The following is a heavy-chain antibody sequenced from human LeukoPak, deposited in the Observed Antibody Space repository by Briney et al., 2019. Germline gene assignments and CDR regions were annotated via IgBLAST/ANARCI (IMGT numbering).Heavy chain of an antibody. J-gene: IGHJ6*03. Sequence: PETLSLTCAVYGGSFSGYYWSWIRQPPGKGLEWIGEINHSGSTNYNPSLKSRVTISVDTSKNQFSLKLSSVTAADTAVYYCARPSYYYDSSGYSHNYYYYYYMDVWGKGTTVTVSS. CDR3: ARPSYYYDSSGYSHNYYYYYYMDV. CDR1: GGSFSGYY. CDR2: INHSGST. D-gene: IGHD3-22*01. V-gene: IGHV4-34*01.